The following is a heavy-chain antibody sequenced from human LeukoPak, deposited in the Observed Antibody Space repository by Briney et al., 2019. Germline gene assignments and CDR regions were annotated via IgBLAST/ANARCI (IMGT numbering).Heavy chain of an antibody. J-gene: IGHJ4*02. CDR3: ARDLNYYDSSGPGGLVV. Sequence: SETLSLTCTVSGGSISTSSYYWSWIRQPPGKGLEWIGYIYYSGSTNYNPSLKSRVTISVDTSKNQFSLKLSSVTAADTAVYYCARDLNYYDSSGPGGLVVWGQGTLVTVSS. CDR2: IYYSGST. D-gene: IGHD3-22*01. CDR1: GGSISTSSYY. V-gene: IGHV4-61*01.